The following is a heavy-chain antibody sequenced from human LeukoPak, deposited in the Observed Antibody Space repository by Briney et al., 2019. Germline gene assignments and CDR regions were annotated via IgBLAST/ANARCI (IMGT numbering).Heavy chain of an antibody. D-gene: IGHD3-10*01. CDR1: GGSISGYY. CDR3: AGEHYYGSGSYYNVLDY. V-gene: IGHV4-59*01. CDR2: IYYSGST. Sequence: SETLSLTCTVSGGSISGYYWSWIRQPPGKGLEWIGYIYYSGSTNYNPSLKSRVTISVDTSKNQFSLKLSSVTAADTAVYYCAGEHYYGSGSYYNVLDYWGQGTLVTVSS. J-gene: IGHJ4*02.